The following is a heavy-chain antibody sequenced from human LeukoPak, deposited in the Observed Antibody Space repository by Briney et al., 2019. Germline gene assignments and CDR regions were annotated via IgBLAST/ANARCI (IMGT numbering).Heavy chain of an antibody. CDR1: GGIFSSYA. Sequence: ASVEVSCKASGGIFSSYAISWVRQAPGQGLEWMGGIIPIFGTANYAQKFQGRVTITTDESTSTAYMELSSLRSEDTAVYYCASVATPDLNSYYFDYWGQGTLVTVSS. CDR2: IIPIFGTA. J-gene: IGHJ4*02. CDR3: ASVATPDLNSYYFDY. D-gene: IGHD2-15*01. V-gene: IGHV1-69*05.